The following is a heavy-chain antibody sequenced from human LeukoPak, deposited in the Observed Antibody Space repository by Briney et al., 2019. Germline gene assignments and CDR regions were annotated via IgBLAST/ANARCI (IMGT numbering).Heavy chain of an antibody. J-gene: IGHJ3*02. Sequence: GGSLRLSCAASGFTFDDYAMHWVRQAPGKGLEWVSGISWNSGSIGYADSVKGRFTISKDNAKNSLYLQMNSLRAEDTALYYCAKDYGFGELLLSAFDIWGQGTMVTVSS. CDR3: AKDYGFGELLLSAFDI. V-gene: IGHV3-9*01. D-gene: IGHD3-10*01. CDR2: ISWNSGSI. CDR1: GFTFDDYA.